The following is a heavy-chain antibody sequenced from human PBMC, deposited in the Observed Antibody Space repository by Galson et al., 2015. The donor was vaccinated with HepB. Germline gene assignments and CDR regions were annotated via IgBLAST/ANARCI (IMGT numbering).Heavy chain of an antibody. CDR1: GYTFTSYD. Sequence: SVKVSCKASGYTFTSYDINWVRQATGQGLEWMGWMNPNSGNTGYAQKFQGRVTMTRNTSISTAYMELSSLRSEDTAVYYCARRNHHCSSTSCYFATLYYYYYYMDVWGKGTTVTVSS. CDR3: ARRNHHCSSTSCYFATLYYYYYYMDV. CDR2: MNPNSGNT. V-gene: IGHV1-8*01. D-gene: IGHD2-2*01. J-gene: IGHJ6*03.